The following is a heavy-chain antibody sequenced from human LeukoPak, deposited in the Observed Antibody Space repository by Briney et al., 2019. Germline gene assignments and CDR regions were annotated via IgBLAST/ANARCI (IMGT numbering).Heavy chain of an antibody. CDR3: ARVREWELLIDY. CDR2: ISHDGSNK. J-gene: IGHJ4*02. D-gene: IGHD1-26*01. CDR1: GFTFSSYA. V-gene: IGHV3-30-3*01. Sequence: GGSLRLSCAASGFTFSSYAMHWVRQAPGEGLEWVAVISHDGSNKYYADSVKGRFTISRDNSKNTLYLQMNSLRAEDTAVYYCARVREWELLIDYWGQGTLVTVSS.